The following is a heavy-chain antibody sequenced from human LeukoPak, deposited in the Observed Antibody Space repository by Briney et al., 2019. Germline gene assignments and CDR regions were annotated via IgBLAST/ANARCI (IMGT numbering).Heavy chain of an antibody. CDR3: ARTTEGGYSYGYFYYYYMDV. CDR1: GGSISSYY. CDR2: IYYSGST. D-gene: IGHD5-18*01. V-gene: IGHV4-59*01. Sequence: PSETLSLTCTVSGGSISSYYWSWIRQPPGKGLEWIGYIYYSGSTNYKSSLKSRVTISVDTSKDQFSLKLSSVTAADTAVYYCARTTEGGYSYGYFYYYYMDVWGKGTTVTISS. J-gene: IGHJ6*03.